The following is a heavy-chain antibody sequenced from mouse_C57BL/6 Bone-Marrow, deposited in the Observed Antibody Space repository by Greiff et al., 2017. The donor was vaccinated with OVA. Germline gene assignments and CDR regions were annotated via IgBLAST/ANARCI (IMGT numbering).Heavy chain of an antibody. CDR2: ISSGSSTI. J-gene: IGHJ2*01. CDR1: GFTFSDYG. Sequence: EVMLVESGGGLVQPGGSLKLSCAASGFTFSDYGMHWVRQAPEKGLEWVAYISSGSSTIYYADTVKGRFTISRDNAKNTLFLQMTSLRSEDTAMYYCAREHEYYYGSKDYWGQGTTLTVSS. V-gene: IGHV5-17*01. CDR3: AREHEYYYGSKDY. D-gene: IGHD1-1*01.